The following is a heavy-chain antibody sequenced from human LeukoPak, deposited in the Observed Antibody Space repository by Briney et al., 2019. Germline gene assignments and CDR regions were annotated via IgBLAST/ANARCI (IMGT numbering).Heavy chain of an antibody. V-gene: IGHV3-74*01. D-gene: IGHD2/OR15-2a*01. Sequence: GGSLRLSCAASGFTFSDYWIHWVRQAPGKGLVWVSRINTDGSITNYADSVKGRFSISRDNAKNTPYLQMNSLRAEDTAVYYCVSFYETYWGRGTLVTVSS. CDR3: VSFYETY. J-gene: IGHJ4*02. CDR1: GFTFSDYW. CDR2: INTDGSIT.